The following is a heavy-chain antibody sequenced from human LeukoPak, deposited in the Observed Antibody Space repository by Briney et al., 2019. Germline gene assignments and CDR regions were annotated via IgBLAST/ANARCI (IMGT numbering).Heavy chain of an antibody. CDR2: IYYSEST. Sequence: SETLSLTCTVSGGSISSYYWSWIRQPPGKGLEWIGYIYYSESTNYNPSLKSRVTISVDTSKNQFSLKLSSVTAADTAVYYCARVIDYYDSSGYYAAGAFDIWGQGTMVTVSS. V-gene: IGHV4-59*01. CDR3: ARVIDYYDSSGYYAAGAFDI. D-gene: IGHD3-22*01. J-gene: IGHJ3*02. CDR1: GGSISSYY.